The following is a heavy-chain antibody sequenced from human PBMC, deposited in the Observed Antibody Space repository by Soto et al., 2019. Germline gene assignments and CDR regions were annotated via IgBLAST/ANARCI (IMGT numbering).Heavy chain of an antibody. CDR1: GYTFTSYY. V-gene: IGHV1-46*01. CDR3: ARRWYSSSSDYYYYGMDV. J-gene: IGHJ6*02. CDR2: INPSGGST. Sequence: ASVKVSCKASGYTFTSYYMHWVRQAPGQGLEWVGIINPSGGSTSYAQKFQGRVTMTRDTSTSTVYMELSSLRSEDTAVYYCARRWYSSSSDYYYYGMDVWGQGTTVTVSS. D-gene: IGHD6-6*01.